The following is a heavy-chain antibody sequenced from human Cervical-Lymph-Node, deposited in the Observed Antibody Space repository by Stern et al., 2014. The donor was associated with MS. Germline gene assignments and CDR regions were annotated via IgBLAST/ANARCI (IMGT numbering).Heavy chain of an antibody. Sequence: QVQLQESGPGLVKPSETLSLTCTVSGGSVSSGSYYWSWIRQPPGKGLEWIGYIYYSGSTNYNPSLKSRVTISVDTSKNQFSLKLSSVTAADTAVYYCARDQSSGYPIYYYYGMDVWGQGTTVTVSS. V-gene: IGHV4-61*01. CDR1: GGSVSSGSYY. CDR2: IYYSGST. D-gene: IGHD3-22*01. J-gene: IGHJ6*02. CDR3: ARDQSSGYPIYYYYGMDV.